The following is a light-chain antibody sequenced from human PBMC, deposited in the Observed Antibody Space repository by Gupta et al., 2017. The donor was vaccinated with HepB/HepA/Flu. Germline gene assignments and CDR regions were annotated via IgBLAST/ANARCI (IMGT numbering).Light chain of an antibody. J-gene: IGLJ3*02. Sequence: QPALTQPASVSGSPGPSITISCTGTSSDVGGYNYVSWYQQHPGKAPKLMIYDVSNRPSGVSNRFSGSKSGNTASLTISGLQAEDEADYYCSSYTSSSRVFGGGTKLTVL. CDR3: SSYTSSSRV. CDR2: DVS. V-gene: IGLV2-14*01. CDR1: SSDVGGYNY.